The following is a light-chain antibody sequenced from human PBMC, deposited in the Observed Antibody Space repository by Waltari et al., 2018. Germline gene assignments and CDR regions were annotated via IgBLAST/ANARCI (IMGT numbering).Light chain of an antibody. CDR2: DAS. Sequence: ETVLTQSPGPLSLSPGERATLSCRASQSVGRSLSWYQQKPGQAPRLLIYDASTRGTGVPARFSGSGSETDFSLSISRLAPDDLAVYYCQHNVRLPVTFGQGTKVEFK. J-gene: IGKJ1*01. CDR3: QHNVRLPVT. V-gene: IGKV3-20*01. CDR1: QSVGRS.